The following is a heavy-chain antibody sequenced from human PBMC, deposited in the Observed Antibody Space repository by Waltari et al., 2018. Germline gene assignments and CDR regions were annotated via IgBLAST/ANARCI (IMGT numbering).Heavy chain of an antibody. V-gene: IGHV6-1*01. CDR3: ARGRNSGFDY. CDR2: TYYRFKWYN. CDR1: GDSISSNGVA. J-gene: IGHJ4*02. Sequence: QVQLQQSGPELVKPSQTLSLTCDISGDSISSNGVAWNWIRQSPSRGLAWLGRTYYRFKWYNDYAVSVKSRITINPDTSKNQFSLQLNSVTPDDTALYYCARGRNSGFDYWGQGTLVTVSS. D-gene: IGHD2-15*01.